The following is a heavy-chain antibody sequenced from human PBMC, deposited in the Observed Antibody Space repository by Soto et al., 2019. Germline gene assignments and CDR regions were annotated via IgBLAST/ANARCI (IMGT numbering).Heavy chain of an antibody. V-gene: IGHV4-30-2*01. CDR2: VTHSGTA. CDR3: ARIHWAQSSLDY. J-gene: IGHJ4*02. D-gene: IGHD6-19*01. CDR1: GGSIDSGAFS. Sequence: LSLTCAVSGGSIDSGAFSLSWIRQPPGKGLEWIGYVTHSGTAYSIPSLNGRLTLSVDSSQTQFSLKLTSVTAADSAFYYCARIHWAQSSLDYWGRGILVTVSS.